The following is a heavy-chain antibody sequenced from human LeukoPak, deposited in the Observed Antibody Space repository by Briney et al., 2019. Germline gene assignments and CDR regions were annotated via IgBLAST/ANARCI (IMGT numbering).Heavy chain of an antibody. CDR1: GYTFTNYY. CDR2: INQAGVRT. V-gene: IGHV1-46*01. D-gene: IGHD4-17*01. J-gene: IGHJ4*02. Sequence: ASVKVSSEEPGYTFTNYYIHWVRQTPGQRRERRGIINQAGVRTGYAQKFRGRVTRTRDTSTSPVYMGLSNLIAGNTGMHHCARYNGHLTGGFDYWGQGTLVTVSS. CDR3: ARYNGHLTGGFDY.